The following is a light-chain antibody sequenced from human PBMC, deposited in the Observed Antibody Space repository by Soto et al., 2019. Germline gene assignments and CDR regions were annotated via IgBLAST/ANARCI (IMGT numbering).Light chain of an antibody. CDR3: QKYGSSLST. J-gene: IGKJ2*01. CDR2: GAS. CDR1: QSVSSSY. V-gene: IGKV3-20*01. Sequence: EIVLTQSPGTLYLSPGERATLSCRASQSVSSSYLAWYQQKPGQAHRLLIYGASSRASGIPDRFSGSGSGTDFTLTISRLETEDFEMYYCQKYGSSLSTFGQGTKLEIK.